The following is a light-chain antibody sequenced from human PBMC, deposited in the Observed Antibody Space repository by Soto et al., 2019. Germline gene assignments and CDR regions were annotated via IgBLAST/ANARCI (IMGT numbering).Light chain of an antibody. CDR1: QSVSSN. CDR2: GAS. Sequence: EIVMTQSPATLSVSPGERATLSCRASQSVSSNLAWYQQKPGQAPRLLIYGASIRATGIPASFSGSGSGTEFTLTISRLQYEDFAVYYCQQYFNWPRTFGQGTKVDIK. J-gene: IGKJ1*01. CDR3: QQYFNWPRT. V-gene: IGKV3-15*01.